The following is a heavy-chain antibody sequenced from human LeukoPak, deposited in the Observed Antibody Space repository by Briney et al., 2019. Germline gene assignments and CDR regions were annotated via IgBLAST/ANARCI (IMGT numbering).Heavy chain of an antibody. V-gene: IGHV3-21*01. CDR1: GFTFNSYS. D-gene: IGHD6-6*01. CDR2: ISSSSRYT. CDR3: ARDLSSSSTAYFQH. J-gene: IGHJ1*01. Sequence: GGSLRLSCAASGFTFNSYSMNWVRQVPGKGLEWVSSISSSSRYTYYADSVKGRFTISRDDAKTSLYLQMNSLRAEDTAVYYCARDLSSSSTAYFQHWGQGTLVTVSS.